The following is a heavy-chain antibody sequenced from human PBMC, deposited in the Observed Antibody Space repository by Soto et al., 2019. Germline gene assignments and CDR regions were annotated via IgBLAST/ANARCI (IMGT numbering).Heavy chain of an antibody. CDR2: INHSGST. CDR3: ARNIMITFGGVIVCWFDP. J-gene: IGHJ5*02. V-gene: IGHV4-34*01. D-gene: IGHD3-16*02. Sequence: SETLSLTCAVYGGSFSGYYWSWIRQPPGKGLEWIGEINHSGSTNYNPSLKSRVTISVDTSKNQFSLKLSSVTAADTAVYYCARNIMITFGGVIVCWFDPWGQGTLVTVS. CDR1: GGSFSGYY.